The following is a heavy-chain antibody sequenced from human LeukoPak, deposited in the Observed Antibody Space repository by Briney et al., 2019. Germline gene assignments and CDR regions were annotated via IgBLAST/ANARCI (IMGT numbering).Heavy chain of an antibody. Sequence: GGSLRLSCAASGFTFSSYSVNWVRQAPGKGLEWVSSISSSSSYIYYADSVKGRFTISRDNAKNSLYLQMNSLRAEDTALYYCAKDSIAVAGPLDYWGQGTLVTVSS. CDR3: AKDSIAVAGPLDY. J-gene: IGHJ4*02. D-gene: IGHD6-19*01. CDR1: GFTFSSYS. V-gene: IGHV3-21*04. CDR2: ISSSSSYI.